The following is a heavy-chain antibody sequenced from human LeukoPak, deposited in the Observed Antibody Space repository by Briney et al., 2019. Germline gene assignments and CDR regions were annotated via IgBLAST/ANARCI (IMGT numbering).Heavy chain of an antibody. CDR1: GFTFSSYG. D-gene: IGHD6-19*01. V-gene: IGHV3-30*02. CDR2: IRYDGSNK. CDR3: AKGERMAVAGRFHYYYYGMDV. Sequence: PGGSLRLSCAASGFTFSSYGMHWVRQAPGKGLEWVAFIRYDGSNKYYADSVKGRFTVSRDNSQSTLFLQMNSLRAEDTAVYYCAKGERMAVAGRFHYYYYGMDVWGQGTTVTVSS. J-gene: IGHJ6*02.